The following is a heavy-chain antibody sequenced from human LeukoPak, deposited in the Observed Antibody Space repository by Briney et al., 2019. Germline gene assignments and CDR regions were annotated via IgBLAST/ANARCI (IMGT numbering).Heavy chain of an antibody. D-gene: IGHD3-9*01. CDR2: IYTSGST. CDR3: ARSGYYDILTGLLYFDY. CDR1: GGSISSGSYY. Sequence: LTXXVSGGSISSGSYYWSWIRQPAGKGLEWIGRIYTSGSTNYNPSLKSRVTISVDTSKNQFSLKLSSVTAADTAVYYCARSGYYDILTGLLYFDYWGQGTLVTVSS. V-gene: IGHV4-61*02. J-gene: IGHJ4*02.